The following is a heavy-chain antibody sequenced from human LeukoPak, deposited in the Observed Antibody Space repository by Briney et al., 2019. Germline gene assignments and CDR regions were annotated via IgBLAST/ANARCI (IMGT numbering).Heavy chain of an antibody. Sequence: SETLSLTCTVSGGSISSNDYYWSWIRQPPGTGLEWIGYIYHSGTTYYNPSLKSRVTISVDRSKNQFSLKLSSVTAADTAVYYCARGWNYGLNWFDPWGQGILVTVSS. CDR3: ARGWNYGLNWFDP. CDR2: IYHSGTT. J-gene: IGHJ5*02. D-gene: IGHD1-7*01. CDR1: GGSISSNDYY. V-gene: IGHV4-30-4*08.